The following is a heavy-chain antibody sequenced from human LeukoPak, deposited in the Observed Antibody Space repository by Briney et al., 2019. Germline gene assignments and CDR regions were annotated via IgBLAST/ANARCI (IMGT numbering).Heavy chain of an antibody. CDR2: IYSGGST. V-gene: IGHV3-66*02. CDR1: GFTVSSNY. J-gene: IGHJ4*02. CDR3: ARAWQRYFDY. Sequence: GGSLRLSCAASGFTVSSNYMSWVHQAPGKGLEWVSVIYSGGSTYYADSVKGRFTISRDNSKNTLYLQMNSLRAEDTAVYYCARAWQRYFDYWGQGTLVTVSS. D-gene: IGHD5-24*01.